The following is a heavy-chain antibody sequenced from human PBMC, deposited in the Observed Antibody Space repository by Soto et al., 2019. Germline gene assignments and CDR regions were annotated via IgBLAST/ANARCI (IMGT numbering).Heavy chain of an antibody. D-gene: IGHD3-3*01. J-gene: IGHJ4*02. CDR3: ARNSDYDFWSGFLY. V-gene: IGHV3-23*01. Sequence: PGGSLRLSCAASGFTFNTYVLTWVRQAPGKGLEWVSSISGSGVTTKYADSVKGRFTTSRDNTKNTLTLQMSSLRAEDTAVYYCARNSDYDFWSGFLYWGQGTLVTVSS. CDR2: ISGSGVTT. CDR1: GFTFNTYV.